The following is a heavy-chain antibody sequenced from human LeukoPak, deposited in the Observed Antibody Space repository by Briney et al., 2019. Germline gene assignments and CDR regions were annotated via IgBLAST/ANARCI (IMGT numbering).Heavy chain of an antibody. D-gene: IGHD3-16*01. Sequence: GGSLRLSCAASGFTFSSYSMNWVRQAPGKGLEWVSYISSSSSTIYYADSVKGRFTISRDNAKNSLYLQMNSLRAEDTAVYYCARDWGYHYYYYMDVWGKGTTVTVSS. CDR2: ISSSSSTI. CDR3: ARDWGYHYYYYMDV. J-gene: IGHJ6*03. V-gene: IGHV3-48*01. CDR1: GFTFSSYS.